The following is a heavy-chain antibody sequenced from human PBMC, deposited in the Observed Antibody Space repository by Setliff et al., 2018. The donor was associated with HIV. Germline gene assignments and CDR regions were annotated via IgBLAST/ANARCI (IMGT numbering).Heavy chain of an antibody. D-gene: IGHD1-26*01. CDR1: GSSLTELS. CDR3: ATVGPTGSCFHD. Sequence: ASVKVSCKVSGSSLTELSIHWVRQTPGKGLQWMGGFDPEDGPDDGQTIYARKFQGRVTMTEDTSTDTAYMVLARLTSEDRAVYFCATVGPTGSCFHDWGQGTLVTVSS. V-gene: IGHV1-24*01. J-gene: IGHJ4*02. CDR2: FDPEDGPDDGQT.